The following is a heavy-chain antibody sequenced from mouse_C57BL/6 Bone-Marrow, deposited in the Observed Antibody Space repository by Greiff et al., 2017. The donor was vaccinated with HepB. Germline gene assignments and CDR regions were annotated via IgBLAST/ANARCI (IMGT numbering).Heavy chain of an antibody. CDR3: ARGNYYGSSYLAWFAY. D-gene: IGHD1-1*01. V-gene: IGHV1-55*01. Sequence: QVQLQQPGAELVKPGASVKMSCKASGYTFTSYWITWVKQRPGQGLEWIGDIYPGSGSTNYNEKFKSKATLTVDTSSSAAYMQLSSLTSEDSAVYYCARGNYYGSSYLAWFAYWGQGTLVTVSA. CDR2: IYPGSGST. J-gene: IGHJ3*01. CDR1: GYTFTSYW.